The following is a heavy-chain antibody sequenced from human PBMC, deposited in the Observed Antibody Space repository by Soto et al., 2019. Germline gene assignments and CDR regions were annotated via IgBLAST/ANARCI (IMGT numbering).Heavy chain of an antibody. J-gene: IGHJ4*02. CDR1: GFTFSSYE. V-gene: IGHV3-48*03. Sequence: GGSLRLSCAASGFTFSSYEMNWVRQAPGKGLEWVSYISSSGSTIYYADSVKGRFTISRDNAKNSLYLQMNSLRAEDTAVYYWASRSIAARPDYWGQGTLVTVSS. CDR3: ASRSIAARPDY. CDR2: ISSSGSTI. D-gene: IGHD6-6*01.